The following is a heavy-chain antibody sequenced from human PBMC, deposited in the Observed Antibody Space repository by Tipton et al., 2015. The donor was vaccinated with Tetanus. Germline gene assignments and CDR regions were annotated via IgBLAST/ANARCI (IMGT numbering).Heavy chain of an antibody. CDR2: TYYSGSP. Sequence: LRLSCSVSGGYVSTSGHYWGWIRQAPGKGLEWLGSTYYSGSPHYNPSLNSRVTVFEDPSKNHFSLNLISVTAADTAVYYCARIRQVGKPGPFFDYWGQGTLVTVSS. CDR1: GGYVSTSGHY. V-gene: IGHV4-39*01. CDR3: ARIRQVGKPGPFFDY. D-gene: IGHD7-27*01. J-gene: IGHJ4*02.